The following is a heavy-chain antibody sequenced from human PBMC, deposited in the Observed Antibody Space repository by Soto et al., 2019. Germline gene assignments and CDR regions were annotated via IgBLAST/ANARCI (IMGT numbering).Heavy chain of an antibody. D-gene: IGHD3-22*01. CDR3: ARDHYYDSSGYYDY. V-gene: IGHV4-59*01. CDR2: IYYSGST. CDR1: GGSISSYY. J-gene: IGHJ4*02. Sequence: SETLSLTCTVSGGSISSYYWSWIRQPPGKGLEWIGYIYYSGSTNYNPSLKSRVTISVDTSKNQFSLKLSSVTAADTAVYYCARDHYYDSSGYYDYWGQGXLDTV.